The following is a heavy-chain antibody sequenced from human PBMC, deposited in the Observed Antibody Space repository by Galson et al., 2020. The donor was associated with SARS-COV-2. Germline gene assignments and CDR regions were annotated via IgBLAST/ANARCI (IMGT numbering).Heavy chain of an antibody. CDR3: ASKVTPSYYDSSGLDY. V-gene: IGHV1-8*01. Sequence: APVKVSCKPAGYTFTSFEVNWVRQASGQGLAWMGWMHPATGKTVYAQKFQGRVTMTRNISSGTAYMELSGLRSDDTATYYCASKVTPSYYDSSGLDYWGQGTLVTASS. D-gene: IGHD3-22*01. CDR1: GYTFTSFE. J-gene: IGHJ4*02. CDR2: MHPATGKT.